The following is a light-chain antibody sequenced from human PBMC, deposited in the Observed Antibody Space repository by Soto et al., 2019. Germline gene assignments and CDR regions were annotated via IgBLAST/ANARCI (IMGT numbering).Light chain of an antibody. CDR3: QQRSCLPVT. Sequence: EIVLTQSPATLSLSPGERATLSCRASQSVSSYLAWYQQKPGQAPRLLIYDASNRATGIPARFSGSGSGTDFPLTLSRRGSQDCAVDYCQQRSCLPVTFGSGTKAHI. CDR1: QSVSSY. J-gene: IGKJ3*01. CDR2: DAS. V-gene: IGKV3-11*01.